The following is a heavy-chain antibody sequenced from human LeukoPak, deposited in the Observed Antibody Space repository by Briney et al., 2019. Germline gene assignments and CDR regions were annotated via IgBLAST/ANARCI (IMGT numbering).Heavy chain of an antibody. CDR1: GFTFSSYG. D-gene: IGHD3-10*01. CDR2: ISYDGTNK. Sequence: GGSLRLSCAASGFTFSSYGMHWVRQAPGKGLEWVAAISYDGTNKYYVDSVKGRFTISRDNSKNTLYLQMNRPGPGDTAVYYCAKDRFSYASGNTDYWGQGTLVTVSS. J-gene: IGHJ4*02. CDR3: AKDRFSYASGNTDY. V-gene: IGHV3-30*18.